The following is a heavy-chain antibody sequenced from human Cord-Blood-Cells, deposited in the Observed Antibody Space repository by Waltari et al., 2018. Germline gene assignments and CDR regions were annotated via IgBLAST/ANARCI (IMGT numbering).Heavy chain of an antibody. CDR2: INTNTGNP. CDR1: GYTFTSYA. CDR3: ARDGGAAAASAEYFQH. D-gene: IGHD6-13*01. V-gene: IGHV7-4-1*02. Sequence: QVQLVQSGSELKKPGASVKVSCKASGYTFTSYAMNLVRQAPGQGLEWMGWINTNTGNPTYDQCFTGRFVFSLDTSVSTAYLQISSLKAEDTAVYYCARDGGAAAASAEYFQHWGQGTLVTVSS. J-gene: IGHJ1*01.